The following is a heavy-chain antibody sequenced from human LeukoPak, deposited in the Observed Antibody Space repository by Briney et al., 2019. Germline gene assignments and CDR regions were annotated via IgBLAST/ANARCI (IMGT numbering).Heavy chain of an antibody. Sequence: ASVKVSCKASGYTFTNNYIHWVRQAPGHGLEWMGWINPNRGDTNYAQKFQGRVTMTRDTSISTAFMELTRLTSDDMAVYYCTRDLLGFATTPLSDWGQGTLVTVSS. V-gene: IGHV1-2*02. J-gene: IGHJ4*02. CDR2: INPNRGDT. CDR1: GYTFTNNY. CDR3: TRDLLGFATTPLSD. D-gene: IGHD4-17*01.